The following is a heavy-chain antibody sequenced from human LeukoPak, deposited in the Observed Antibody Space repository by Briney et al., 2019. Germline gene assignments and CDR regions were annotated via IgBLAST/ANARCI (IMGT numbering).Heavy chain of an antibody. Sequence: GALRLSCAASGFTFSDYYMTWIRRAPGKGLEWVSYISSSGSTIYYAGSVKGRFTISRDNAKNSLYLQMNSLRAEDTAVYYCARVVSGKGSDYWGQGTLVTVSS. CDR3: ARVVSGKGSDY. CDR1: GFTFSDYY. D-gene: IGHD1-20*01. V-gene: IGHV3-11*01. CDR2: ISSSGSTI. J-gene: IGHJ4*02.